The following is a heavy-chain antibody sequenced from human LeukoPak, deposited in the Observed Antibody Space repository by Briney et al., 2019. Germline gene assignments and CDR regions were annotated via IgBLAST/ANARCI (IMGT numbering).Heavy chain of an antibody. D-gene: IGHD1-26*01. CDR3: ATLQSGSFHY. CDR2: IRSKTDGGTT. V-gene: IGHV3-15*01. CDR1: GFTFSSYA. Sequence: PGESLRLSCAASGFTFSSYAMTWVRQAPGKGLEWVGRIRSKTDGGTTDYAAPVTGRFTISRDDSKNTLYLQMSSLQTEDTAVYYCATLQSGSFHYWGQGTLVTVSS. J-gene: IGHJ4*02.